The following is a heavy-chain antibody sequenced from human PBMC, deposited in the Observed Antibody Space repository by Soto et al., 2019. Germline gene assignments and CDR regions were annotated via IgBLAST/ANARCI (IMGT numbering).Heavy chain of an antibody. CDR1: GGSVGSGRHY. CDR3: ARGGDAGY. V-gene: IGHV4-61*01. J-gene: IGHJ4*02. D-gene: IGHD3-10*01. CDR2: IHDSGST. Sequence: QVQLQESGPGLVKPSETLSLTCTVSGGSVGSGRHYWSWIRQPPGKGLEWIGYIHDSGSTNYVSYLKSRVTISSHPSRYLFFLKVYSVTAADTAVYYCARGGDAGYCGQGTLVTVSS.